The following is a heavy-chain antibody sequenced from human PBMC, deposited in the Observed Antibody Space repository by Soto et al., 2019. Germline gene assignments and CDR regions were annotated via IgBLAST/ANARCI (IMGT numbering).Heavy chain of an antibody. CDR1: GYIIKNYW. J-gene: IGHJ4*02. CDR3: ARIFDFWSGYYFSY. V-gene: IGHV5-51*01. CDR2: IFPDDSDT. D-gene: IGHD3-3*01. Sequence: GESLKISCKASGYIIKNYWIGWVRQMPGQGLEWMGIIFPDDSDTRYSPSFQGHVTISVDKSISTAYVQWSSLKASDSAIYYCARIFDFWSGYYFSYWGRGTLVTVSS.